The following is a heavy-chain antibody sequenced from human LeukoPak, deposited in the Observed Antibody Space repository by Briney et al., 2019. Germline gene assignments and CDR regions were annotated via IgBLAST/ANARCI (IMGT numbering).Heavy chain of an antibody. Sequence: GASVKVSCKTSGGTFSSYTISWVRQAPGQGLEWMGGTIPIFGTPHYAQKFQDRVTITADASTSTAYMELSSLRSEDTAVYYCARAYMTATRHFDSWGQGTLVTVSS. CDR3: ARAYMTATRHFDS. J-gene: IGHJ4*02. CDR1: GGTFSSYT. D-gene: IGHD2-21*02. V-gene: IGHV1-69*13. CDR2: TIPIFGTP.